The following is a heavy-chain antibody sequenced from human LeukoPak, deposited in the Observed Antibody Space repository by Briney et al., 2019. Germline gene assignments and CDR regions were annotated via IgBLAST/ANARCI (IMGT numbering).Heavy chain of an antibody. V-gene: IGHV3-30*18. J-gene: IGHJ4*02. Sequence: GGSLRLSCAASGFTFSSYGMHWVRQATGKGLEWVAVISYDGSNKYYADSVKGRFTISRDNSKNTLYLQMNSLRAEDTAVYYCAKDRDSGSYRGTFDYWGQGTLVTVSS. CDR1: GFTFSSYG. CDR2: ISYDGSNK. D-gene: IGHD1-26*01. CDR3: AKDRDSGSYRGTFDY.